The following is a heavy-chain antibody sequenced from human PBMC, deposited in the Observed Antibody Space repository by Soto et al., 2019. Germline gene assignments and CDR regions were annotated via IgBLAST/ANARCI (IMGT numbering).Heavy chain of an antibody. CDR1: GYTFRNFG. J-gene: IGHJ4*02. CDR3: TRDAGFDSRSYYFDY. D-gene: IGHD3-22*01. CDR2: ISGYNDKT. Sequence: ASAKVSCKASGYTFRNFGLSWVRQAPGQGLEWMGWISGYNDKTKYAQKFQGRVTMTKDTSSNTAYMEVRSLRSDDTAVYYCTRDAGFDSRSYYFDYWGPGTLVTVS. V-gene: IGHV1-18*01.